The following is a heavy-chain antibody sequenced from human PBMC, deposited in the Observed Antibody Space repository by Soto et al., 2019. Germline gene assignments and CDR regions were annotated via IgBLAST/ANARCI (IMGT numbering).Heavy chain of an antibody. V-gene: IGHV4-34*01. CDR3: ARGGRDGYTV. D-gene: IGHD5-12*01. CDR2: INHSGST. CDR1: GGSFSGYY. J-gene: IGHJ4*02. Sequence: QVQLQQWGAGLLKPSETLSLTCAVYGGSFSGYYWSWIRQPPGKGLEWIGEINHSGSTNYNPSLKXXVXILXDTSTNQLSLKLSSVTAADTAVYSCARGGRDGYTVWGQGTLVTVSS.